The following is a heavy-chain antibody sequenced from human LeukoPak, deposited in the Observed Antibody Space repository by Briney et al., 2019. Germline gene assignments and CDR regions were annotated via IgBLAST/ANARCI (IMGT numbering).Heavy chain of an antibody. CDR2: IYYSGST. D-gene: IGHD6-19*01. V-gene: IGHV4-39*07. J-gene: IGHJ5*02. CDR3: ARGSSGWTTSWFDP. Sequence: PSETLSLTCTVSGGSISSSSYYWGWIRQPPGKGLEWIGSIYYSGSTYYNPSLKSRVTISVDRSKNQFSLKLSSVTAADTAVYYCARGSSGWTTSWFDPWGQGTLVTVSS. CDR1: GGSISSSSYY.